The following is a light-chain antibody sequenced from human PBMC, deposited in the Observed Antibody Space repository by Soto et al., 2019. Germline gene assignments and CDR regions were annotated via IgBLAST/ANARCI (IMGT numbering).Light chain of an antibody. V-gene: IGLV2-8*01. Sequence: QSALTQPPSASGSPVQAVTISCTGTSSDVGAYNYVSWYQHHPGKAPKLMVYEVNKRPSGVPDRFSGSKSGNTASLTVSGRQAEDEADYYCTAHAGTINFPYIFGTGTKLTVL. J-gene: IGLJ1*01. CDR2: EVN. CDR1: SSDVGAYNY. CDR3: TAHAGTINFPYI.